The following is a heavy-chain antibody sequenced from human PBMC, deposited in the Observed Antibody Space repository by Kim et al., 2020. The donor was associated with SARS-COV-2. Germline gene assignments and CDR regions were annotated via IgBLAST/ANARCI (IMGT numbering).Heavy chain of an antibody. CDR1: GGSISSYY. CDR3: ARGWGYCSSTSCYLDAFDI. J-gene: IGHJ3*02. CDR2: IYYSGST. D-gene: IGHD2-2*01. Sequence: SETLSLTCTVSGGSISSYYWSWIRQPPGKGLEWIGYIYYSGSTNYNPSLKSRVTISVDTSKNQFSLKLSSVTAADTAVYYCARGWGYCSSTSCYLDAFDIWGQGTMVTVSS. V-gene: IGHV4-59*13.